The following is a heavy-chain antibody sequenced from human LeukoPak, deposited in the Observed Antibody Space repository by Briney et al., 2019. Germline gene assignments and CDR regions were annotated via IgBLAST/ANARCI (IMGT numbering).Heavy chain of an antibody. V-gene: IGHV3-21*01. D-gene: IGHD5-18*01. CDR1: GFTFSSYS. Sequence: GGSLRLSCAASGFTFSSYSMNWVRQAPGKGLEWVSSISSSSSYIYYADSVKGRFTISRDNAKNSLYLQMNSLRAEDTAVYYCARDQEYSYGYAYYYYGMDVWGQGTTVTVSS. CDR3: ARDQEYSYGYAYYYYGMDV. CDR2: ISSSSSYI. J-gene: IGHJ6*02.